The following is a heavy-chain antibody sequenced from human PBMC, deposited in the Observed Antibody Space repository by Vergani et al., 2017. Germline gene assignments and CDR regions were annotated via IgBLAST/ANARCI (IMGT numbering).Heavy chain of an antibody. CDR2: ISSSGSTI. CDR1: GFTFSSYE. J-gene: IGHJ4*02. Sequence: EVQLVESGGGLVQPGGSLRLSCAASGFTFSSYEMNWVRQAPGKGLEWVSHISSSGSTIYDADSVKGRFTISRDNAKNSLYLQMNSLRAEDTAVYYCARDSPMNPSITGTSEFDYWGQGTLVTVSS. V-gene: IGHV3-48*03. CDR3: ARDSPMNPSITGTSEFDY. D-gene: IGHD1-7*01.